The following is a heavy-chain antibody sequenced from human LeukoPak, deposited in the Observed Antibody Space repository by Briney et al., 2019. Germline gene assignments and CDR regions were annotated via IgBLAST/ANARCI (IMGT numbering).Heavy chain of an antibody. V-gene: IGHV4-4*07. CDR1: GDSISSFY. CDR2: IYTSGST. Sequence: SETLSLTCTVSGDSISSFYWSWIRQPAGKGLEWVGHIYTSGSTNYSPSLKSRVTMSVDTSKNQFSLKLSSVTAADTAVYYCARDVLAATGSFDYWGQGTQVTVSS. CDR3: ARDVLAATGSFDY. J-gene: IGHJ4*02. D-gene: IGHD6-13*01.